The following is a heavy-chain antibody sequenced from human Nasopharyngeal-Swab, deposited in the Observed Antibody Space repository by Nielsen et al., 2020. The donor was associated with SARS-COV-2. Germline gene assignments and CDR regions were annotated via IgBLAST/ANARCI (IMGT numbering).Heavy chain of an antibody. D-gene: IGHD3-3*01. CDR3: ARDQYDFWSGYWSPGYYYGMDV. V-gene: IGHV1-46*01. CDR1: GYTFTSYY. Sequence: ASVKVSCKASGYTFTSYYMHWVRQAPGQGLEWMGIINPSGGSTSYAQKFQGRVTMARDTSTSTVYMELSSLRSEDTAVYYCARDQYDFWSGYWSPGYYYGMDVWGLGTTVTVSS. CDR2: INPSGGST. J-gene: IGHJ6*02.